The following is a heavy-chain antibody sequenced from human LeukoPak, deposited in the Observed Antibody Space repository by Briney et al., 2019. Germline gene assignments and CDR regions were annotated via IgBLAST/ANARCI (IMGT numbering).Heavy chain of an antibody. D-gene: IGHD1-26*01. Sequence: PGRSLRLSCVASAFTFSSYAMHWVRQAPGKGLEWVAVISYDGSYKYYADSVKGRFTISRDNSENTLYLQMNRLRVEDMAVYYCARAPSVGATTLDYWGQGTLVTVSS. CDR1: AFTFSSYA. J-gene: IGHJ4*02. CDR3: ARAPSVGATTLDY. V-gene: IGHV3-30*04. CDR2: ISYDGSYK.